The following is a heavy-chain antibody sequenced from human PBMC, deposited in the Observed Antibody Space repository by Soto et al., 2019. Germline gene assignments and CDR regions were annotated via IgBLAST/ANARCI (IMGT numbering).Heavy chain of an antibody. Sequence: SVKVSCKASGGTFSSYAISWVRQAPGQGLEWMGGIIPIFGTANYAQKFQGRVTITADESTSTAYMELSSLRSEDTAVYHCARDGNPAIAAAGTFDYCGQGPLVTVSS. V-gene: IGHV1-69*13. J-gene: IGHJ4*02. CDR1: GGTFSSYA. CDR2: IIPIFGTA. D-gene: IGHD6-13*01. CDR3: ARDGNPAIAAAGTFDY.